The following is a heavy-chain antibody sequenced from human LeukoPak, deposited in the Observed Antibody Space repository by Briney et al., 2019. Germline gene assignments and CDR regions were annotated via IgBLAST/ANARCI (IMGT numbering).Heavy chain of an antibody. V-gene: IGHV4-59*01. CDR3: ARGDMTTVTTMGY. CDR2: FYYSGST. CDR1: GFTFSSYA. J-gene: IGHJ4*02. Sequence: GSLRLSCAASGFTFSSYAMSWVRQPPGKGLEWIGYFYYSGSTNYNPSLKSRVSISVDTSKNQFSLKLSSVTTADTAVYYCARGDMTTVTTMGYWGQGTLVTVSS. D-gene: IGHD4-17*01.